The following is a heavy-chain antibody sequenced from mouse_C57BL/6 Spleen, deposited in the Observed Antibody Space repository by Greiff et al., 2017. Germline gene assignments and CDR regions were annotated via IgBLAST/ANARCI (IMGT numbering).Heavy chain of an antibody. D-gene: IGHD2-5*01. V-gene: IGHV1-4*01. CDR1: GYTFTSYT. CDR2: INPSSGYT. Sequence: LVESGAELVRPGASVKMSCKASGYTFTSYTMHWVKQRPGQGLEWIGYINPSSGYTKYNQKFKDKATLTADNSSSTAYMQLSSLTSEDSAVYYCAYYSNYEWFAYWGQGTLVTVSA. J-gene: IGHJ3*01. CDR3: AYYSNYEWFAY.